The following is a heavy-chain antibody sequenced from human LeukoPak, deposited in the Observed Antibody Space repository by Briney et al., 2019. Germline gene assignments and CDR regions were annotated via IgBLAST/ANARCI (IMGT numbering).Heavy chain of an antibody. J-gene: IGHJ4*02. V-gene: IGHV3-23*01. CDR1: EFTFSSYT. CDR3: AKSSAQQAAAIDY. Sequence: PGGSLRLSCAASEFTFSSYTMSWVRQAPGKGLEWASGISGSGESTHYADSVKGRFTISRDSSKNTLYLQMNSLRAEDTAVYYCAKSSAQQAAAIDYWGQGTLVTVSS. D-gene: IGHD6-13*01. CDR2: ISGSGEST.